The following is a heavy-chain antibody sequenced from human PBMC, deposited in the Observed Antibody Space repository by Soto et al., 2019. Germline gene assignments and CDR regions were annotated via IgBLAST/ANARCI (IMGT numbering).Heavy chain of an antibody. J-gene: IGHJ4*02. CDR1: GFTFGSYA. V-gene: IGHV3-23*01. CDR2: VSSIGDST. Sequence: EVQLLESGGGLVQPGGSLRLSCAASGFTFGSYAMSWVRQAPGKGLEWVSSVSSIGDSTYYADSVKGRFTISRDNSKNTLYLQLNSLRAEDTAVYYCARDLYSNNWPRIFGVWGQGTLVTVSP. CDR3: ARDLYSNNWPRIFGV. D-gene: IGHD6-13*01.